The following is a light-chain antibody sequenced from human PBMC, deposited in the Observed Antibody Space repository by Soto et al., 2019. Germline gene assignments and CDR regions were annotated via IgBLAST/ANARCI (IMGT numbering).Light chain of an antibody. V-gene: IGKV1-16*02. CDR2: GAS. CDR3: QQYNSYPVT. Sequence: DIQMTQSPSSVSASVGDRVTITCRASQDIRNYLGWFQQKPGTAPKTLIYGASYLQGGVPSKFSGSGSRTDFTLTINNLQPEDCATYYCQQYNSYPVTFGGGTKVEI. CDR1: QDIRNY. J-gene: IGKJ4*01.